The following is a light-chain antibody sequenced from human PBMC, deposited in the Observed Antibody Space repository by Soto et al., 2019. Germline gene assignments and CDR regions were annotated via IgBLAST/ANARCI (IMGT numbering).Light chain of an antibody. J-gene: IGLJ2*01. V-gene: IGLV2-23*02. CDR1: SSDVGRYNL. CDR3: CSYAGSTTYVV. Sequence: QSVLTQPASVSGSPRQSITISCTGTSSDVGRYNLVSWYQQHPGKAPKLIIYEVSKWPSGVSNRFSGSKSGNTAALTISGLQAEDEADYYCCSYAGSTTYVVFGGGTKLTVL. CDR2: EVS.